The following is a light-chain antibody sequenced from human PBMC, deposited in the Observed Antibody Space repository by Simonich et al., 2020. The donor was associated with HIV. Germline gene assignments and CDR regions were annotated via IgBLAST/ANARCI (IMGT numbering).Light chain of an antibody. Sequence: QSVLTQPPSASGTPGQRVTISCSGSSSNIGYNNVNWYQQLPGTAPKLLIYRNNKRPSGVPDQFSGSKSDTSTALAISWLRSEDEADYYCAAWDDSLSGRVFGGGTKLTVL. J-gene: IGLJ2*01. CDR3: AAWDDSLSGRV. CDR2: RNN. V-gene: IGLV1-47*01. CDR1: SSNIGYNN.